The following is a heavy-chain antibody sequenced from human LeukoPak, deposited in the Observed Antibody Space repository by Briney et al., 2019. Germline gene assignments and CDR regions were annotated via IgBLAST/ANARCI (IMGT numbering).Heavy chain of an antibody. CDR3: AKVPYSDYGSGRPPFMDD. D-gene: IGHD3-10*01. Sequence: GGSLRLSCAASGFTFSNYAMRRVRQAPGKGVEWGFTLSNSGGDTYYADSVKGRITSSSNNSRTTLYLQMNILRAEDAAVYYCAKVPYSDYGSGRPPFMDDWGQGTTVAISS. J-gene: IGHJ6*02. CDR2: LSNSGGDT. V-gene: IGHV3-23*01. CDR1: GFTFSNYA.